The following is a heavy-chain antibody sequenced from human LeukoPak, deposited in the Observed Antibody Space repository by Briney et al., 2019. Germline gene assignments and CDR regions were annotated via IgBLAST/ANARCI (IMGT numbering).Heavy chain of an antibody. V-gene: IGHV4-34*01. CDR1: GGSFSGYY. J-gene: IGHJ5*02. CDR3: ARGVIAATPRGPRNWFDP. CDR2: INHSGST. D-gene: IGHD6-13*01. Sequence: SETLSLTCAVYGGSFSGYYWSWIRQPPGKGLEWIGEINHSGSTNYNPSLKSRVTISVDTSKNQFSLKPSSVTAADTAVYYCARGVIAATPRGPRNWFDPWGQGTLVTVSS.